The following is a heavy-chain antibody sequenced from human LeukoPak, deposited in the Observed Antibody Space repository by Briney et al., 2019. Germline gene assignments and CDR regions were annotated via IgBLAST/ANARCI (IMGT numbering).Heavy chain of an antibody. CDR3: AGGKILLWFGELLYPRG. V-gene: IGHV3-7*01. Sequence: GGSLRLSCAASGFTFSSYWMSWVRQAPGKGLEWVANIKQDGSEKYYVDSVKGRFTISRDNAKNSLYLQMNSLRAEDTAVYYCAGGKILLWFGELLYPRGWGQGTLVTVSS. J-gene: IGHJ4*02. CDR1: GFTFSSYW. D-gene: IGHD3-10*01. CDR2: IKQDGSEK.